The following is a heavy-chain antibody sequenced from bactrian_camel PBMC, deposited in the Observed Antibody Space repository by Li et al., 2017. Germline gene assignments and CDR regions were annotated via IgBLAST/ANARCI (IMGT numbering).Heavy chain of an antibody. CDR1: GYTASSYC. CDR2: IDSDGST. Sequence: VQLVESGGGSVQAGGSLRLSCAASGYTASSYCMGWLRQAPGKEREGVAAIDSDGSTSYADSVKGRFTISQDNAKNTLYLQMSSLKPEDTATYYCAADPGSCVGWLRPTADFSYWGQGTQVTVS. V-gene: IGHV3S53*01. J-gene: IGHJ6*01. D-gene: IGHD5*01. CDR3: AADPGSCVGWLRPTADFSY.